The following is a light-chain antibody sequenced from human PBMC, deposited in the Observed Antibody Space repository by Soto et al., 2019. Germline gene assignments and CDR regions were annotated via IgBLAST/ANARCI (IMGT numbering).Light chain of an antibody. CDR1: QSVSSSY. CDR3: HQYGSSPIT. Sequence: EIVLTQSPGTLSLSPGEIATFSCRASQSVSSSYLAWYQHKPGQAPRLLIYGPSSRATGVPDRFRGSGSGTEFTLTICRLEPEDFAVYYFHQYGSSPITFGKGTRLDIK. V-gene: IGKV3-20*01. J-gene: IGKJ5*01. CDR2: GPS.